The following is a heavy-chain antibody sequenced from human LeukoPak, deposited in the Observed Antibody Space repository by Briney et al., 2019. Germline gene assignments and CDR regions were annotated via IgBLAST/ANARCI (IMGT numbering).Heavy chain of an antibody. CDR3: AKDTIRNYCTSTSCYVVY. CDR2: ISGSGGST. Sequence: GGSLRLSCAASGFTFSSYAMSWVRQAPGKGLEWVSAISGSGGSTYYADSVMGRFTISRDNSKSTLYLQMNSLRAEDTAVYYCAKDTIRNYCTSTSCYVVYWGQGTLVTVSS. D-gene: IGHD2-2*01. J-gene: IGHJ4*02. V-gene: IGHV3-23*01. CDR1: GFTFSSYA.